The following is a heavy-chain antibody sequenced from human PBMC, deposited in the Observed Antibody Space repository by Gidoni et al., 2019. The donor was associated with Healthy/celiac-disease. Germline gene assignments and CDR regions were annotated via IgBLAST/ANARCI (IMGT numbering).Heavy chain of an antibody. CDR1: GFPFSSYS. V-gene: IGHV3-21*01. CDR3: ARANAMVSAFDI. D-gene: IGHD5-18*01. CDR2: ISSSSSYI. J-gene: IGHJ3*02. Sequence: EVQLVESGGGLVKPGGSLRLSCAASGFPFSSYSMNWVRQAPGKGLEWVSSISSSSSYIYYADSVKGRFTISRDNAKNSLYLQMNSLRAEDTAVYYCARANAMVSAFDIWGQGTMVTVSS.